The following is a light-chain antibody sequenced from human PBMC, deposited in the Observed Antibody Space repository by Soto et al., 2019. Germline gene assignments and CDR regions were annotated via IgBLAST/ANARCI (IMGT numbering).Light chain of an antibody. CDR1: QSIRSD. V-gene: IGKV1-39*01. CDR3: QQGFSRPRT. J-gene: IGKJ1*01. CDR2: TTS. Sequence: DIQMTQSPSSLSASVGDRVTITCRASQSIRSDLNWYQQRPGKAPKLLIYTTSNLESGVPSRFSGSGSGTDFTLTINNLQLEDFGTYFCQQGFSRPRTFGLGTKVDIK.